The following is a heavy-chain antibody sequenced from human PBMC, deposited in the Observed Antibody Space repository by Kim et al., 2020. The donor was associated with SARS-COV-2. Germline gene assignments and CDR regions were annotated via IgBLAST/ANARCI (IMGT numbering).Heavy chain of an antibody. CDR2: ISSSSSYI. D-gene: IGHD3-10*01. V-gene: IGHV3-21*01. Sequence: GGSLRLSCAASGFTFSSYSMNWVRQAPGKGLEWVSSISSSSSYIYYADSVKGRFTISRDNAKNSLYLQMNSLRAEDTAVYYCARDVRKRGVEDYYGMDVWGQGTTVTVSS. CDR1: GFTFSSYS. J-gene: IGHJ6*02. CDR3: ARDVRKRGVEDYYGMDV.